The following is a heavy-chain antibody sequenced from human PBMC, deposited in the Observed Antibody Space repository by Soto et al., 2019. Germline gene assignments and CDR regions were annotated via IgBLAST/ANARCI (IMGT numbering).Heavy chain of an antibody. V-gene: IGHV3-30*04. CDR1: GFTFSDYP. Sequence: PAGPLILSCAAAGFTFSDYPVHWVRKAPGNGLEWVAVISYDGRVKYYVDSVKGRFTISRDDSKNTLYLQMNSLRVDDTAVYYCARDFIVGAPDYFDYWGKGTLVTVSS. CDR3: ARDFIVGAPDYFDY. J-gene: IGHJ4*02. CDR2: ISYDGRVK. D-gene: IGHD1-26*01.